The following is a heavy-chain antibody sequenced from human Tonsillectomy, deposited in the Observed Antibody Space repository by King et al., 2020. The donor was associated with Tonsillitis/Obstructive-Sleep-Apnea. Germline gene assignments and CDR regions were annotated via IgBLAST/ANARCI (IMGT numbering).Heavy chain of an antibody. CDR2: ISSSRSTI. J-gene: IGHJ3*02. D-gene: IGHD3-3*01. CDR1: GFTFSSYS. CDR3: AGDSLKYYDFWSGYPHHDAFDI. V-gene: IGHV3-48*02. Sequence: VQLVESGGGLVQPGGSLRLSCAASGFTFSSYSMNWVRQAPGKGLEWVSYISSSRSTIYYADSVKGRFTISRDNAKNSLYLQMNSLRDEDTADYYCAGDSLKYYDFWSGYPHHDAFDIWGQGTMVTVSS.